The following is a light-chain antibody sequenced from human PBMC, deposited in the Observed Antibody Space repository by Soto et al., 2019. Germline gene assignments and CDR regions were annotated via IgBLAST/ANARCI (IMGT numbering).Light chain of an antibody. J-gene: IGKJ5*01. Sequence: EIVLTQSPGTLSLSPGERAILPCRASQSVSTFLAWFQQKPGQPPRLLIYNASNRTTGIPARFSGSGSGTDFTLTISSLEPEDFAVYYCQQRGDWPPITFGQGTRLEIK. V-gene: IGKV3-11*01. CDR2: NAS. CDR1: QSVSTF. CDR3: QQRGDWPPIT.